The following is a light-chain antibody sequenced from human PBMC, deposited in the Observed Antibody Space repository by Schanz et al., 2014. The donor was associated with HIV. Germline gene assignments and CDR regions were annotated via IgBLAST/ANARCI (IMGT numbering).Light chain of an antibody. V-gene: IGLV2-8*01. CDR3: GSYGGSDNMV. J-gene: IGLJ3*02. CDR1: SSDVGGYNY. CDR2: EVT. Sequence: QSALTQPPSASGSPGQSVTISCTGTSSDVGGYNYVSWYQQHPGKAPKLIIYEVTKRPSGVPARFSGSKSDNTASLTVSGLQADDEADYYCGSYGGSDNMVFGGGTKLTVL.